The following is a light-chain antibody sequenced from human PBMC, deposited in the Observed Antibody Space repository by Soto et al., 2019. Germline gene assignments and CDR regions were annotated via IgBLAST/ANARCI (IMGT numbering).Light chain of an antibody. CDR2: GAS. CDR3: QQYGSSGT. V-gene: IGKV3-20*01. Sequence: ETVLTQSPGTLSLSQGERATLSCRASQSVSSNYLAWYQQKPGQAPRLLIYGASNRATGIPDRFSGRGSGTDFTLTISRLEPEDFAVYYCQQYGSSGTCGQGTKVDIK. J-gene: IGKJ1*01. CDR1: QSVSSNY.